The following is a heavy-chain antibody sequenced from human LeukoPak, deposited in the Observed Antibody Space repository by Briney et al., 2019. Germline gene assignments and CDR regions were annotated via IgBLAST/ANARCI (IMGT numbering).Heavy chain of an antibody. D-gene: IGHD1-14*01. V-gene: IGHV1-46*01. Sequence: ASVKVSCKASGNTFTSSYIHWMRQAPGQGLEWMGIIIPSSDGTSYAQGFRGRITMTRDTSTSTVYMELSSLRSEDTAVYYCARVTKGNPNNGMDVWGQGTTVTVSS. CDR3: ARVTKGNPNNGMDV. J-gene: IGHJ6*02. CDR2: IIPSSDGT. CDR1: GNTFTSSY.